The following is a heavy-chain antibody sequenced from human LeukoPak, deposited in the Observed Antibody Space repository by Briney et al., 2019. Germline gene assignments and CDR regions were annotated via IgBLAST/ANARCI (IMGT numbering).Heavy chain of an antibody. CDR3: AKDRSEDYYDSSGYLDY. CDR2: ISGDGGST. D-gene: IGHD3-22*01. CDR1: GFTFDDYA. Sequence: GGSLRLSCAASGFTFDDYAMHWVRQAPGKGLEWVSLISGDGGSTYYADSVKGRFTISRDNSKNSLYLQMSSLRTEDTALYYCAKDRSEDYYDSSGYLDYWGQGTLVTVSS. V-gene: IGHV3-43*02. J-gene: IGHJ4*02.